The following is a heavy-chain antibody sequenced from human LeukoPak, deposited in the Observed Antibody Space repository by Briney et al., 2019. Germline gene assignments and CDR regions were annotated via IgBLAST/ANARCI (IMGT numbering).Heavy chain of an antibody. CDR1: GYSISSYY. Sequence: PSETLSLTCTVSGYSISSYYWSWIRQPAGKGLEWIGRIYTSGSTNYNPSLKSRVTISVDTSKNQFSLKLSSVTAADTAVYYCTRGSIAYYYMDVWGKGTTVTISS. CDR2: IYTSGST. V-gene: IGHV4-4*07. J-gene: IGHJ6*03. D-gene: IGHD3-22*01. CDR3: TRGSIAYYYMDV.